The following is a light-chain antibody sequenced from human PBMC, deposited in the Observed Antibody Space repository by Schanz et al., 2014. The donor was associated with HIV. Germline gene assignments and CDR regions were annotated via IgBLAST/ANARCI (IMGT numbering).Light chain of an antibody. CDR1: QSISNN. V-gene: IGKV3-15*01. CDR3: QQYNNWPSA. Sequence: EIVMTQSPATLYVSPGERATLSCRASQSISNNLAWYQHKPGQAPRLLIYGAFTRATGIPVRFSGSGSGTDFTLTISGLQSEDFAVYYCQQYNNWPSAFGQGTRLEIK. CDR2: GAF. J-gene: IGKJ5*01.